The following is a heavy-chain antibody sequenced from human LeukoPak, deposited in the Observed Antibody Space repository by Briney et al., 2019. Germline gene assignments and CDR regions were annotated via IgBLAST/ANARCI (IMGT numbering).Heavy chain of an antibody. D-gene: IGHD4-23*01. CDR3: AKGLTMMVIVN. CDR1: GFTFGDYA. J-gene: IGHJ1*01. V-gene: IGHV3-49*04. CDR2: IRSKDYSETT. Sequence: GGSLKVSCTASGFTFGDYAMSWVRQAPGKGLEWVGFIRSKDYSETTAYHRCVRGRFTISRDDSESTAYLQMNSPKTEDTAVYYCAKGLTMMVIVNWG.